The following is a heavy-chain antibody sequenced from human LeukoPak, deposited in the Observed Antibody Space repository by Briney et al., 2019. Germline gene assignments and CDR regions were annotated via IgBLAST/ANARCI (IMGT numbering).Heavy chain of an antibody. CDR2: INTNTGNP. CDR1: GYTFTNYP. D-gene: IGHD2-15*01. CDR3: ARDTYCGGGRCYSRVGY. V-gene: IGHV7-4-1*02. J-gene: IGHJ4*02. Sequence: GASVKVSCKASGYTFTNYPMNWVRQAPGQGLEWMGWINTNTGNPTYAQGFTERFVFSWDTSVNTAYLQINSLKPEDTAVYFCARDTYCGGGRCYSRVGYWGQGTVVTVSS.